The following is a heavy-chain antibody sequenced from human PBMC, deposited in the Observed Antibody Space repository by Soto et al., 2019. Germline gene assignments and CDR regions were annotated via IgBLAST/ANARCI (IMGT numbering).Heavy chain of an antibody. CDR1: GFTFSSYW. J-gene: IGHJ4*02. D-gene: IGHD6-19*01. CDR2: INSDGSST. Sequence: EVQLVESGGGLVQPGGSLRLSCAASGFTFSSYWMHWVRQAPGKGLMWVSRINSDGSSTSYADSVKGRFTISGDNAKNTLYLQMNSLRAEDTAVYYCARRRYSSGWYYFDYWGQGTLVTVSS. CDR3: ARRRYSSGWYYFDY. V-gene: IGHV3-74*01.